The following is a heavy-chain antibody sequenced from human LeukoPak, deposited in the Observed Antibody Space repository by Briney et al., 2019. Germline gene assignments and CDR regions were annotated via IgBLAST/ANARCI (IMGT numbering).Heavy chain of an antibody. Sequence: SETLSLTCTVSGGSISSYYWSWIRQPPGKGLEWLGYIYYSGSTSYNPSLKSRVTLSVDTSKNQFSLKLSYVTAADTAIYYCARISGYNYGTNAFDIWGQGTMVTVSS. CDR2: IYYSGST. D-gene: IGHD5-18*01. CDR3: ARISGYNYGTNAFDI. V-gene: IGHV4-59*01. CDR1: GGSISSYY. J-gene: IGHJ3*02.